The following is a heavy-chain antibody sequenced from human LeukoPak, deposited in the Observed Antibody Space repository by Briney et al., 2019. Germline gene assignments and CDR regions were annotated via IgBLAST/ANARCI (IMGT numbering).Heavy chain of an antibody. V-gene: IGHV1-46*01. J-gene: IGHJ6*03. CDR2: INPSGGST. Sequence: ASVKVSCKASGYTFTSYYMHWVRQAPGQGLEWMGIINPSGGSTSYAQKFQGRVTMTRDTSTSTVYMELSSLRSEDTAVYYCARGGEVTYYDFWSGYGSYYYYYMDVWGKGTTVTVSS. CDR1: GYTFTSYY. CDR3: ARGGEVTYYDFWSGYGSYYYYYMDV. D-gene: IGHD3-3*01.